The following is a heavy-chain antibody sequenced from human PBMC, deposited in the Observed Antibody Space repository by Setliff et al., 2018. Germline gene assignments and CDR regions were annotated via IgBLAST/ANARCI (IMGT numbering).Heavy chain of an antibody. CDR3: ARAPAYVGNLMVVVTTEGYYFDS. J-gene: IGHJ4*02. CDR1: GYTFTSYD. V-gene: IGHV1-8*01. D-gene: IGHD3-22*01. CDR2: MNPNSGNT. Sequence: ASVKVSCKASGYTFTSYDINWVRQATGQGLEWMGWMNPNSGNTGYAQKFHDRVTMTRNTSISTAYMELNSLRSEDTAVYFCARAPAYVGNLMVVVTTEGYYFDSWGQGTLVTSPQ.